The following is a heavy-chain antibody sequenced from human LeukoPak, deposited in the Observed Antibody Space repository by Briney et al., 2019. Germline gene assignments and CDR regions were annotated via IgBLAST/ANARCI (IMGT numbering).Heavy chain of an antibody. Sequence: PSETLSLTCAVYGGSFSGYYWSWIRQPPGKGLEWIGEINHSGSTNYNPSLKSRVTISVDTSKNQFSLKLSSVTAADTAVYYCARGGGSYYMDAWDKGKTVTVSS. CDR1: GGSFSGYY. D-gene: IGHD1-26*01. V-gene: IGHV4-34*01. J-gene: IGHJ6*03. CDR2: INHSGST. CDR3: ARGGGSYYMDA.